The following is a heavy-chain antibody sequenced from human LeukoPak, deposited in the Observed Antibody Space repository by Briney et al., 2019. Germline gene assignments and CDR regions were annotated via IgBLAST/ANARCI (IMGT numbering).Heavy chain of an antibody. CDR2: FNHSGST. D-gene: IGHD4-23*01. CDR3: ARDGGTTVVIGYYYYGMDV. CDR1: GGSFSGYY. J-gene: IGHJ6*02. Sequence: SETLSLTCAVYGGSFSGYYWSWIRQPPGKGLEWIGEFNHSGSTNYNPSLKSRVTISVDTSKNQFSLKLSSVTAADTAVYYRARDGGTTVVIGYYYYGMDVWGQGTTVTVSS. V-gene: IGHV4-34*01.